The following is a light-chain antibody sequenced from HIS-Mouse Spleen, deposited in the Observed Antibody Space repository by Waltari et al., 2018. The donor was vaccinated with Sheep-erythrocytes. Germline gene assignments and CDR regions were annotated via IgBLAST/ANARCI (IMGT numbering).Light chain of an antibody. J-gene: IGLJ1*01. CDR1: SSDVAGSNY. Sequence: QSALTQPRSVSGSPGQSVTISCTGTSSDVAGSNYVSWYQQHPGKAPKLMIYDVCKRPSGVPDRFSGSKSGNTASLTISGLQAEDEADYYCCSYAGSYNHVFATGTKVTVL. V-gene: IGLV2-11*01. CDR2: DVC. CDR3: CSYAGSYNHV.